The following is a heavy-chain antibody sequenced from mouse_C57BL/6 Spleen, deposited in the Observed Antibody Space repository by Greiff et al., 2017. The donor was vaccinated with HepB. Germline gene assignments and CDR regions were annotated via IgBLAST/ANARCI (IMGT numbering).Heavy chain of an antibody. CDR1: GYTFTSYG. J-gene: IGHJ2*01. Sequence: VKLQQSGAELARPGASVKLSCKASGYTFTSYGISWVKQRTGQGLEWIGEIYPRSGNTYYNEKFKGKATLTADKSSSTAYMELRSLTSEDSAVYFCARSGAYDGYSIFDYWGQGTTLTVSS. D-gene: IGHD2-3*01. CDR2: IYPRSGNT. CDR3: ARSGAYDGYSIFDY. V-gene: IGHV1-81*01.